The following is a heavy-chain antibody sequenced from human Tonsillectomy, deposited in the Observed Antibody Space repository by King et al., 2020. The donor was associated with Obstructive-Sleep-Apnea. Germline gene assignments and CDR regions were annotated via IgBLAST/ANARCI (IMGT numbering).Heavy chain of an antibody. CDR1: GYTFSDAW. CDR3: TSAVPLCSSGSCPYFDY. Sequence: VQLVESGGGLVKPGGSLRLSCAASGYTFSDAWMSWVRQAPGKGLEWVGRIKSETDGGTTDYAAPVSGRFTISRDDSKTTLYLQMNSLKTEDTAVYYCTSAVPLCSSGSCPYFDYWGQGTLVTVSS. CDR2: IKSETDGGTT. D-gene: IGHD2-15*01. J-gene: IGHJ4*02. V-gene: IGHV3-15*01.